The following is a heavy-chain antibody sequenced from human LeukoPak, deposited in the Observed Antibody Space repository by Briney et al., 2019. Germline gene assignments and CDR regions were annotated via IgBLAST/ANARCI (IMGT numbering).Heavy chain of an antibody. V-gene: IGHV4-34*01. D-gene: IGHD5-18*01. CDR1: GGSFSGYY. CDR2: INHSGST. Sequence: SETLSLTCAVYGGSFSGYYWSWIRQPPGKGLEWIWEINHSGSTNYNPSLKSRVTISVDTSKNQFSLKLSSVTAADTAVYYCARHLRGYSYGFFDYWGQGTLVTVSS. J-gene: IGHJ4*02. CDR3: ARHLRGYSYGFFDY.